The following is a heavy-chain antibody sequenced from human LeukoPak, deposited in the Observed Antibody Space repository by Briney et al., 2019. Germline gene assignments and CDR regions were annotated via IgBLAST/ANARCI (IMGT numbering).Heavy chain of an antibody. CDR3: AREAYRDTSVDY. Sequence: GGSLRLSCAASGFTFSRYWMSWAHQAPGKGLEWVANIKQDGSEKYYVDSVKGRFTISRDNAKNSLYLQVNSLRADDTAVCYCAREAYRDTSVDYWGQGTLVTVSS. V-gene: IGHV3-7*05. J-gene: IGHJ4*02. CDR1: GFTFSRYW. CDR2: IKQDGSEK. D-gene: IGHD5-18*01.